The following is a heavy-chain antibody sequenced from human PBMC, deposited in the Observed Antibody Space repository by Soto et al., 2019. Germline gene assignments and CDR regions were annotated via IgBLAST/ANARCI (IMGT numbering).Heavy chain of an antibody. V-gene: IGHV5-51*01. J-gene: IGHJ5*01. CDR3: ARNDFIGNSIDF. Sequence: GESLKISSKGSGYRFTSHWIGWVRQMPGKGLEWMGLIYPGDSDTRYSPSFQGQVTISVDKSMNTAYLQWNTRKTSDTAIYSCARNDFIGNSIDFWGRGTLVTVS. CDR1: GYRFTSHW. D-gene: IGHD4-4*01. CDR2: IYPGDSDT.